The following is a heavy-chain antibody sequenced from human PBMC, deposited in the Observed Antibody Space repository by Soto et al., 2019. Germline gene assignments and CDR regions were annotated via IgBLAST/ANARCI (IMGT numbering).Heavy chain of an antibody. CDR1: GFSFSTSGVG. Sequence: QITLKESGPTLVKHTQTLTLTCTFSGFSFSTSGVGVGWIRQPPGKALEWLALIYCDDDKRYSPSLKSRLTITTDTTKDQVVLTMTNMDSVDTATYYCAHRLGTRMGTYFDYWGQGTLVTVSS. D-gene: IGHD1-1*01. J-gene: IGHJ4*02. CDR3: AHRLGTRMGTYFDY. V-gene: IGHV2-5*02. CDR2: IYCDDDK.